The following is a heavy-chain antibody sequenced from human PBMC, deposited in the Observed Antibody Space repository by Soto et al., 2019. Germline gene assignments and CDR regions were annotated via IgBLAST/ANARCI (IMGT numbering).Heavy chain of an antibody. CDR3: ARAITTVTGFDY. CDR1: GFTFSSYG. J-gene: IGHJ4*02. Sequence: GGSLRLSCAASGFTFSSYGMNWVRQAPGKGLEWVSYISSSSSIIYYADSVKGRFTISRDKAKNSLYLQMNTLRDEDTAVYYCARAITTVTGFDYWGQGALVTVS. CDR2: ISSSSSII. D-gene: IGHD4-4*01. V-gene: IGHV3-48*02.